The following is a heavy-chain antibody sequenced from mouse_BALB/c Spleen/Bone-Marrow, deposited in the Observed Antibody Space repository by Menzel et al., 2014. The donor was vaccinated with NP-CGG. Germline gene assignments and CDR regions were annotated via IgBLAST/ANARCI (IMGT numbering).Heavy chain of an antibody. J-gene: IGHJ3*01. Sequence: VQLQQSGAELVTSGASVKLSCTASGFNFKDYCMHWVKQRPEQGLEWIGGIYPDSGNTDYPEKFKRKSTMTVDTSSSTAYLQLSSLTSEDTAVYYCALYRFPLPWFACWGQGTLVPVSA. CDR3: ALYRFPLPWFAC. V-gene: IGHV14-4*02. CDR1: GFNFKDYC. D-gene: IGHD2-14*01. CDR2: IYPDSGNT.